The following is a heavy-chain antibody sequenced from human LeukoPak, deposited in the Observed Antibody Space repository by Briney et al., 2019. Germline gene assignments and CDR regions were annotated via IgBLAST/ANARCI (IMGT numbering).Heavy chain of an antibody. V-gene: IGHV3-30*02. CDR1: GFTFSGYA. J-gene: IGHJ4*02. D-gene: IGHD1-14*01. CDR3: AREIDISPEGFDY. CDR2: IRYDGSNA. Sequence: GGSLRLSCTASGFTFSGYAMNWVRQAPGKGLEWVAFIRYDGSNAYYADSVKGRFTISRDNSKNTLYLQINSLRVEDTAVYYCAREIDISPEGFDYWGQGTLVTVSS.